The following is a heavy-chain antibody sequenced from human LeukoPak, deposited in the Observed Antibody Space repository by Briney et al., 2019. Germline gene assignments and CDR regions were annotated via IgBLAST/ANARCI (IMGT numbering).Heavy chain of an antibody. CDR1: GYTFTGYY. V-gene: IGHV1-2*02. J-gene: IGHJ5*02. CDR2: INPNSGGT. Sequence: ASVKVSFKASGYTFTGYYMHWVRQAPGQGLEWMGWINPNSGGTNYAQKFQGRDTMTRDTSISTAYMELSRLRSDDTAVYYCAREVVVVAATDLDAVVGWFDPWGQGTLVTVSS. CDR3: AREVVVVAATDLDAVVGWFDP. D-gene: IGHD2-15*01.